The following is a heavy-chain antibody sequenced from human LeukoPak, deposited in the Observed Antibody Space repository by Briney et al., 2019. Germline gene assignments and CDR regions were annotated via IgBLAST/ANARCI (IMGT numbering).Heavy chain of an antibody. CDR1: GGSISSSSYY. CDR3: ARGPMITFGGVIADFVSDY. D-gene: IGHD3-16*02. Sequence: PSETLSLTCTVSGGSISSSSYYWGWIRQPPGKGLEWIGSIYYSGSTYYNPSLKSRVTISVDTSKNQFSLKLSSVTAADTAVYYCARGPMITFGGVIADFVSDYWGQGTLVTVSS. J-gene: IGHJ4*02. V-gene: IGHV4-39*07. CDR2: IYYSGST.